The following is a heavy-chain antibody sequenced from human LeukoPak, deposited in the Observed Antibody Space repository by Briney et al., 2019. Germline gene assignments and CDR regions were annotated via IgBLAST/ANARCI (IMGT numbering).Heavy chain of an antibody. J-gene: IGHJ6*02. V-gene: IGHV3-21*01. Sequence: PGGSLRLSCVDSGVTFSRYWMNWVRQAPGKGLEWVSSISSSSSYIYYADSVKGRFTISRDNAKNSLYLQMNSLRAEDTAVYYCARDRSVVAATHPMDVWGQGTTVTVSS. CDR3: ARDRSVVAATHPMDV. CDR1: GVTFSRYW. D-gene: IGHD2-15*01. CDR2: ISSSSSYI.